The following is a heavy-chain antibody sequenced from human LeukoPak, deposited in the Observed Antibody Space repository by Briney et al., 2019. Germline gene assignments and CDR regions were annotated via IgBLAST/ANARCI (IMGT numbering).Heavy chain of an antibody. J-gene: IGHJ4*02. CDR2: IKSKANNYAT. CDR1: GFTFSGSA. Sequence: GGSLRLSCASSGFTFSGSAMHWVRQASGKGLECVGRIKSKANNYATAYAASVKGRFTISRDDSENTAFLQMNSLKTEDTAVYYCTRRGDGDYGDYWGQGTLVTVSS. V-gene: IGHV3-73*01. CDR3: TRRGDGDYGDY. D-gene: IGHD3-16*01.